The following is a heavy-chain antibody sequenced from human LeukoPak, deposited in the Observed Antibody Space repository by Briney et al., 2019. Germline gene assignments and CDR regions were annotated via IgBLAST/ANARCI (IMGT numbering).Heavy chain of an antibody. V-gene: IGHV1-2*02. CDR2: INPNSGGT. Sequence: ASVKVSCMASGYTFTGYYMHWVRQAPRQGLEWMGWINPNSGGTNYAQKFQGRVTMTRDTSISTAYMELTRLRSDDTAVYYCARDNGDYWFDYWGQGTLVTVSS. D-gene: IGHD4-17*01. CDR3: ARDNGDYWFDY. CDR1: GYTFTGYY. J-gene: IGHJ4*02.